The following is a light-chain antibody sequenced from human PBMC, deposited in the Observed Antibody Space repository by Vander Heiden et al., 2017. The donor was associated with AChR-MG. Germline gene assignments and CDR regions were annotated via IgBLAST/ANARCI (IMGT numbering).Light chain of an antibody. CDR3: QQYGSSYT. Sequence: DIVLTQSPGTLSLSPGERATLPCRASQSVTSSYLAWYQQKPGQAPRLLIYGASSRATGIPDRFSGSGSGTDFTLTISRLEPEDFAVYYCQQYGSSYTFGQGTKLEI. J-gene: IGKJ2*01. CDR1: QSVTSSY. V-gene: IGKV3-20*01. CDR2: GAS.